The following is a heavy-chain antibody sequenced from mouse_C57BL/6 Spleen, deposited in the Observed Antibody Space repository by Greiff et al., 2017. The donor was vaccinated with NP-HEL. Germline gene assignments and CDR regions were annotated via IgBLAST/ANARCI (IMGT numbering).Heavy chain of an antibody. D-gene: IGHD3-2*02. J-gene: IGHJ2*01. Sequence: QVQLQQPGAELVKPGASVKLSCKASGYTFTSYWMHWVKQRPGQGLEWIGMIPPNSGSTNYNEKFKSKATLTVDKSSSTAYMQLSSLTSEDSAVYYCARSQLRDGYCDYWGQGTTLTVSS. CDR3: ARSQLRDGYCDY. V-gene: IGHV1-64*01. CDR2: IPPNSGST. CDR1: GYTFTSYW.